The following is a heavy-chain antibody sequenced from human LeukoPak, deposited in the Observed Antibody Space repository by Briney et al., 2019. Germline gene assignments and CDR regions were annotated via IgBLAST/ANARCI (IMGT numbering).Heavy chain of an antibody. V-gene: IGHV5-51*01. D-gene: IGHD3-10*01. Sequence: GEALQISCKGSGSIFTSYWIGWVRQLPGKGLEWMGIIYPGDSDTRYSPSFQGQVTISADKSISTAYLQWSSLKASDTAMYYCARRRVRGVIIPPEDYFDYWGQGTLVTVSS. CDR2: IYPGDSDT. CDR3: ARRRVRGVIIPPEDYFDY. CDR1: GSIFTSYW. J-gene: IGHJ4*02.